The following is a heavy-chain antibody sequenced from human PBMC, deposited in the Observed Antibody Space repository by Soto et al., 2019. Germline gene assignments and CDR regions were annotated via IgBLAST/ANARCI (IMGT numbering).Heavy chain of an antibody. CDR2: ISGSGGST. CDR1: GFTFSSYA. V-gene: IGHV3-23*01. CDR3: AKDSTNPLEWYTDAFDI. Sequence: GGSLRLSCAASGFTFSSYAMSWVRQAPGKGLEWVSAISGSGGSTYHADSVKGRFTISRDNSKNTLYLQMNSLRAEDTAVYYCAKDSTNPLEWYTDAFDIWGQGTMVTVSS. J-gene: IGHJ3*02. D-gene: IGHD3-3*01.